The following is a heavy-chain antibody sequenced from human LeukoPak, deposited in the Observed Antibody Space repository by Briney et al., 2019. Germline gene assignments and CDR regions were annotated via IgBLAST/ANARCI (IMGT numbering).Heavy chain of an antibody. J-gene: IGHJ5*02. CDR2: INHSGST. CDR1: GGSFSGYY. Sequence: PSETLSLTCAVYGGSFSGYYWSWIRQPPGKGLEWIGEINHSGSTNYNPSLKSRVTISVDTSKNQFSLKLSSVTAADTAVYYCARAPDYYDSSGYLWFDPWGQGTLVTVSS. CDR3: ARAPDYYDSSGYLWFDP. D-gene: IGHD3-22*01. V-gene: IGHV4-34*01.